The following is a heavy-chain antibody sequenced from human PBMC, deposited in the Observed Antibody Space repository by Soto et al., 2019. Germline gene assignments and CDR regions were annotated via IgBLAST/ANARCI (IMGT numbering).Heavy chain of an antibody. D-gene: IGHD2-21*02. CDR1: AFSLSTGGVG. V-gene: IGHV2-5*02. CDR3: IQSRCGGDCLQSYASYYYYGMDV. Sequence: QITLKESGPTLVKPTQTLTLTCTFSAFSLSTGGVGVGWIRQPPGKALEWLARIYWDDDKRYSPSLRSRLTITKDTSKTQVVLKLTNMDPVDTATYYCIQSRCGGDCLQSYASYYYYGMDVWGQGTTVTVSS. CDR2: IYWDDDK. J-gene: IGHJ6*02.